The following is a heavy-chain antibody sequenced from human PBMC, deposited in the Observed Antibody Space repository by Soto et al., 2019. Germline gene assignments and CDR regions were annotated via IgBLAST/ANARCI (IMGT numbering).Heavy chain of an antibody. J-gene: IGHJ4*02. CDR2: ISSNGGST. D-gene: IGHD1-1*01. Sequence: EVQLVESGGGLVQPGGSLRLSCAASGFTFSSYAMHWVRQAPGKGLEYVSAISSNGGSTYYANSVKGRFTISRDNSKNTLYLQMGSLRAEDMAVYYCASGPTTGEFDYWGQGTLVTVSS. CDR1: GFTFSSYA. CDR3: ASGPTTGEFDY. V-gene: IGHV3-64*01.